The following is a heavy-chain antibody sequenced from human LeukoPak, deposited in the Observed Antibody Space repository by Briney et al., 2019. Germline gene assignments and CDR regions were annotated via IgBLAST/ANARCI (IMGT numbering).Heavy chain of an antibody. Sequence: PGGSLRLSCAASGFTLSTYSMNWVRQAPGKGLEWVSYISSSSRTIHYADSVKGRFTISRDNAKNSLYLQMNNLRDEDTAVYYCARFRGYDDYWGQGTLVTVSS. CDR2: ISSSSRTI. CDR1: GFTLSTYS. CDR3: ARFRGYDDY. V-gene: IGHV3-48*02. J-gene: IGHJ4*02. D-gene: IGHD5-12*01.